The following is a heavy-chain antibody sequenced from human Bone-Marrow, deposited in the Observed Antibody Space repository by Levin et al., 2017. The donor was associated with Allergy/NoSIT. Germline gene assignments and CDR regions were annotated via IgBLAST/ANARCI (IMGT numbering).Heavy chain of an antibody. Sequence: ASVKVSCSVSGYTFSDYYIHWIRQTPGQGLEWIGWIDPTHGGTQFSEKFHDRLVLTRNSSINTAYMELGKLRSGDKALYYCAGGCASSNDYWGRGTRVTVAS. J-gene: IGHJ1*01. V-gene: IGHV1-2*02. D-gene: IGHD6-13*01. CDR3: AGGCASSNDY. CDR1: GYTFSDYY. CDR2: IDPTHGGT.